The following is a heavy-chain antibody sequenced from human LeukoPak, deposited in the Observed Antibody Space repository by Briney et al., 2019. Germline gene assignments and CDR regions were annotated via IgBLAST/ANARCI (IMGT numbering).Heavy chain of an antibody. Sequence: PGGSLRLSCATSGFTFSRYSMHWVRQAPGKGLEWVAVISYDGSNKYYADSVKGRFTISRDNSKNTLFVQMNSLRVEDTAVYYCARARRADYGNFDYWGQGTLVTVSS. D-gene: IGHD4/OR15-4a*01. CDR2: ISYDGSNK. J-gene: IGHJ4*02. V-gene: IGHV3-30*04. CDR3: ARARRADYGNFDY. CDR1: GFTFSRYS.